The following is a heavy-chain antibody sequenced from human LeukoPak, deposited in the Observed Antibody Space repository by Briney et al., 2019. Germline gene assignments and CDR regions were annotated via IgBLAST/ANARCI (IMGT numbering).Heavy chain of an antibody. V-gene: IGHV1-18*01. CDR3: ARMFRSSWYINWFDP. CDR1: GYTFTSYG. Sequence: ASVKVSCKASGYTFTSYGISWVRQAPGQGLEWMGWISAYNGNTNYAQKLQGRVTMTTDTSTSTAYMELRSLRSDDTAVYYCARMFRSSWYINWFDPWGQGTLVTVSS. J-gene: IGHJ5*02. CDR2: ISAYNGNT. D-gene: IGHD6-13*01.